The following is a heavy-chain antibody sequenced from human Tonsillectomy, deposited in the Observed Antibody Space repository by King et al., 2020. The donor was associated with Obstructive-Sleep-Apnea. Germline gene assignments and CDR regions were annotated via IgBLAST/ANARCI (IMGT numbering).Heavy chain of an antibody. CDR1: GFTLSSYD. D-gene: IGHD1-26*01. Sequence: QLVQSGGGLVQPGGSLRLSCAASGFTLSSYDMHWVRQPTGKGLEWVSAIGAAANTYYPGSVKGRFTISRENANNSLCLQMNSLRAGDTAVYYCVRGVIVGASNWYFDLWGRGTLVTVSS. CDR3: VRGVIVGASNWYFDL. V-gene: IGHV3-13*01. CDR2: IGAAANT. J-gene: IGHJ2*01.